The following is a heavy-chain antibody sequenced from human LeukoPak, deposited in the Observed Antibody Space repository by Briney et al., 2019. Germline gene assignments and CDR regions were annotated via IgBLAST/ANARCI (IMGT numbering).Heavy chain of an antibody. CDR3: ARVGLLWFGELSSYGMDV. CDR1: GFTFSSYW. D-gene: IGHD3-10*01. J-gene: IGHJ6*02. V-gene: IGHV3-21*01. CDR2: ISSSSSYI. Sequence: PGGSLRLSCAASGFTFSSYWMSWVRQAPGKGLEWVSSISSSSSYIYYADSVKGRFTISRDNAKNSLYLQMNSLRAEDTAVYYCARVGLLWFGELSSYGMDVWGQGTTVTVSS.